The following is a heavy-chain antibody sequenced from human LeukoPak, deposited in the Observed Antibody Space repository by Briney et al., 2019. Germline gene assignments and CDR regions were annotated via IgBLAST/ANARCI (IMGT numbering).Heavy chain of an antibody. Sequence: TGGSLRLSCAASGFTFSSYAMHWVRQAPGKGLEWVAVISYDGSNKYYADSVKGRFTISRDNSKNTLYLQMNSLRAGDTAVYYCARGYYYDSSGYFDYWGQGTLVTVSS. CDR1: GFTFSSYA. CDR2: ISYDGSNK. D-gene: IGHD3-22*01. J-gene: IGHJ4*02. CDR3: ARGYYYDSSGYFDY. V-gene: IGHV3-30-3*01.